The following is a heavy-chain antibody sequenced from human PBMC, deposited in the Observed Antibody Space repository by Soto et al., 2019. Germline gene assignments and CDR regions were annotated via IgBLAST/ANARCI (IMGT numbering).Heavy chain of an antibody. V-gene: IGHV3-23*01. CDR3: AKDLPGYCDYGDAFDI. J-gene: IGHJ3*02. CDR1: GFTFSSYA. D-gene: IGHD4-17*01. CDR2: ITGSGGST. Sequence: EVQLLESGGGLVQPGGSLRLSCAASGFTFSSYAMSWVRQAPGKGLEWVSAITGSGGSTYYADSVKGRFTIARDNSKNTLDLQMNSLRAEDTAVYYCAKDLPGYCDYGDAFDIWGQGTMVTVSS.